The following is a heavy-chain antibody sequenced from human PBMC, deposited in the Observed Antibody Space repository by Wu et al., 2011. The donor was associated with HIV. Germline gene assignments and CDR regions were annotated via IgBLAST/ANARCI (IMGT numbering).Heavy chain of an antibody. J-gene: IGHJ6*02. CDR3: TRGSGTYRYYYGGDV. CDR1: GGNFDTDV. V-gene: IGHV1-69*05. Sequence: QLEQSGSEMKKPGSSVKVSCKASGGNFDTDVIIWVRQAPGQGLEWMGGITPIFPTPNYAQKFQGRVTIGTDESTSTAYMELSSLRSEDTAVYYCTRGSGTYRYYYGGDVWGQGTTVTVSS. CDR2: ITPIFPTP. D-gene: IGHD1-26*01.